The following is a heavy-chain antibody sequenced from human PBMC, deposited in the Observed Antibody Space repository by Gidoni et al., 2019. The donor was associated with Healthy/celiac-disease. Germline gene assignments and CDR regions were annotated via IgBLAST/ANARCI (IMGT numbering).Heavy chain of an antibody. CDR2: ISSSSSYI. V-gene: IGHV3-21*01. CDR1: GFTFGSYS. CDR3: ARLSRDYYYYGMDV. J-gene: IGHJ6*02. Sequence: EVQLVESGGVLVKPGGYMRLSCAASGFTFGSYSLNWVRQAPGKGLDWVSSISSSSSYIYYADSVKGRFTISRDNAKNSLYLQMNSLRAEDTAVYYCARLSRDYYYYGMDVWGQGTTVTVSS.